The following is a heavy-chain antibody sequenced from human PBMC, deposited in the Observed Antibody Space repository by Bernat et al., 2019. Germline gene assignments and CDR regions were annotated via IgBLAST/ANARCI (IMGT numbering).Heavy chain of an antibody. Sequence: VQLLGFGGDLVQPGGSLRLSCAASGFTVSSNYMSWVRQAPGKGLEWVSVIYSGGSTYYADSVKGRFTISRDNSKNTLYLQMNSLRAEDTAVYYCATGWGPYYFDYWGQGTLVTVSS. J-gene: IGHJ4*02. V-gene: IGHV3-66*01. D-gene: IGHD1-26*01. CDR3: ATGWGPYYFDY. CDR1: GFTVSSNY. CDR2: IYSGGST.